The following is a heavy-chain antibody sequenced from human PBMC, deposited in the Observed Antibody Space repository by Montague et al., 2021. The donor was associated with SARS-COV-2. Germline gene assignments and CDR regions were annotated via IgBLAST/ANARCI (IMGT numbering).Heavy chain of an antibody. Sequence: SETLSLTCSVSGESMDHYYWSWIRQPPGQEPETIGYIFYSGTTSYNPSLRSRVSISIDMSNSQFSLQLTSLTSAGTAVYYCARGQRGFPFWGQGKLVTVSS. V-gene: IGHV4-59*01. J-gene: IGHJ4*02. CDR2: IFYSGTT. D-gene: IGHD5-12*01. CDR1: GESMDHYY. CDR3: ARGQRGFPF.